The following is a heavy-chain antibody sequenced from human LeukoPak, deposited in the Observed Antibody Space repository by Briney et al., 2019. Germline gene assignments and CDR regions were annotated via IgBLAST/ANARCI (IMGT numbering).Heavy chain of an antibody. CDR1: GFTFSSYS. V-gene: IGHV3-21*01. D-gene: IGHD6-13*01. CDR2: ISSSSYI. Sequence: NPGGSLRLSCAASGFTFSSYSMNWVRQAPGKGLEWVSSISSSSYIYYADSVRGRFTISRDNAKSSLSLEMNFLRADDTAVYYCAREMLVRPHYGMDVWGQGTTVTVSS. J-gene: IGHJ6*02. CDR3: AREMLVRPHYGMDV.